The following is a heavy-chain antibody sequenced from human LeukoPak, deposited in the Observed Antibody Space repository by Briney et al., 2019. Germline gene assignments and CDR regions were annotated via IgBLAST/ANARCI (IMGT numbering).Heavy chain of an antibody. CDR3: ARGSEAAFQYYYYYYMDV. CDR2: IYYSGST. J-gene: IGHJ6*03. D-gene: IGHD6-13*01. CDR1: GGSISSYY. V-gene: IGHV4-59*01. Sequence: PSETLSLTCTVSGGSISSYYWSWIRQPPGKGLEWIGYIYYSGSTNYNPSLKSRVTISVDTSKNQFSLKLSSVTAADTAVYYCARGSEAAFQYYYYYYMDVWGKGTTVTISS.